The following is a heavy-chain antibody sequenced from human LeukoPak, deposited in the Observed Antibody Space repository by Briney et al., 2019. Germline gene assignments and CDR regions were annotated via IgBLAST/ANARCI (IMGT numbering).Heavy chain of an antibody. CDR3: ARHPFQYPFDH. D-gene: IGHD2/OR15-2a*01. V-gene: IGHV4-59*08. CDR1: GASVSSDY. CDR2: IYHSGHT. J-gene: IGHJ5*02. Sequence: ASETLSLTCTVSGASVSSDYWSWIRQSPGKGLEWIGYIYHSGHTMSNPSLKSRVSLSLDTSNNRFSLKLSSVTAADTAVYYCARHPFQYPFDHWGQGTVVSVSS.